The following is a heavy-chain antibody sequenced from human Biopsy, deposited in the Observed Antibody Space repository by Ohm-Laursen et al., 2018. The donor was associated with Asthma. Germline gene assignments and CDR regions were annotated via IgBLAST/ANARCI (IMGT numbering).Heavy chain of an antibody. Sequence: SLRLSCAASGFTFSSYSMNRVRQAPGKGLEWVSSISSSSSYIYYADSVKGRFTISRDNAKNSLYLQMNSLRAEDTAVYYCARVDTIFGVVIPIYYYYGMDVWGQGTTVTVSS. V-gene: IGHV3-21*01. D-gene: IGHD3-3*01. CDR1: GFTFSSYS. CDR2: ISSSSSYI. CDR3: ARVDTIFGVVIPIYYYYGMDV. J-gene: IGHJ6*02.